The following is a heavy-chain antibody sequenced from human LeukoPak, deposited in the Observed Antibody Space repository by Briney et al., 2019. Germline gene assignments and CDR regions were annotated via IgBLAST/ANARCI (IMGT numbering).Heavy chain of an antibody. D-gene: IGHD3-3*01. CDR3: ARAYFFDFGRARYYYYGMDV. CDR1: GYTFTSYY. V-gene: IGHV1-46*01. Sequence: ASVKVSCKASGYTFTSYYMHWVRRAPGQGLEWMGIINPSGGSTSYAQKFQGRVTMTRDTSTSTVYMELSSLRSEDTAVYYCARAYFFDFGRARYYYYGMDVWGQGTTVTVSS. CDR2: INPSGGST. J-gene: IGHJ6*02.